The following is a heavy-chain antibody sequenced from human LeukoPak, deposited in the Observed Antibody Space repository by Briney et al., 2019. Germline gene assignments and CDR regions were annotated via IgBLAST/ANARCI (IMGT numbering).Heavy chain of an antibody. V-gene: IGHV1-2*02. Sequence: GASVKVSCKASEYTFTGYYMHWVRQAPGQGLEWMGWVNPNSGGTNYAQKFQGRVTMTRDTSISTAYMELSSLRSDDTAIYYCARQTGGPDYWGQGTLVTVSS. D-gene: IGHD3-10*01. J-gene: IGHJ4*02. CDR2: VNPNSGGT. CDR1: EYTFTGYY. CDR3: ARQTGGPDY.